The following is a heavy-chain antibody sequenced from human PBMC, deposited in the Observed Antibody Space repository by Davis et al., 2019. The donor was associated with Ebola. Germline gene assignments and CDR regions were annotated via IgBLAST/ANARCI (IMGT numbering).Heavy chain of an antibody. D-gene: IGHD4-17*01. Sequence: MPSETLSLTCTVSGGSISSYYWSWIRQPPGKGLEWIGSIYYSGSTYYNPSLKSRVTISVDTSKNQFSLKLSSMTAADTAVYYCARSLMTTGWFDPWGQGTLVTVSS. CDR2: IYYSGST. J-gene: IGHJ5*02. CDR3: ARSLMTTGWFDP. V-gene: IGHV4-39*01. CDR1: GGSISSYY.